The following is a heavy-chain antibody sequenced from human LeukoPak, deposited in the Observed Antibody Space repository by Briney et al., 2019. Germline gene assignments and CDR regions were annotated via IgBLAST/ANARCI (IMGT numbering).Heavy chain of an antibody. CDR1: GFTFSSYA. D-gene: IGHD6-19*01. CDR2: IRYDGSKQ. V-gene: IGHV3-30*02. J-gene: IGHJ4*02. CDR3: AKDRRSSGWNAAPGY. Sequence: GGSLRLSCAASGFTFSSYAMSWVRQAPGKGLEWVAFIRYDGSKQYYADSVKGRFTISRDNSKNTLFLQMNSLRGEDTAVYYCAKDRRSSGWNAAPGYWGQGTLVTVSS.